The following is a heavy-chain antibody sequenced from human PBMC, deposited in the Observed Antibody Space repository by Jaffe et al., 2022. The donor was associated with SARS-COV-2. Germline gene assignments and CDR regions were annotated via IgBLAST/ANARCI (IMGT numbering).Heavy chain of an antibody. D-gene: IGHD3-3*01. Sequence: QITLKESGPTLVKPTQTLTLTCTFSGFSLSTSGVGVGWIRQPPGKALEWLALIYWDDDKRYSPSLKTRLTITKDTSKNQVVLTMTNMDPVDTATYYCAHRRDLTYYDFWSGYYIDNWFDPWGQGTLVTVSS. J-gene: IGHJ5*02. CDR2: IYWDDDK. CDR1: GFSLSTSGVG. V-gene: IGHV2-5*02. CDR3: AHRRDLTYYDFWSGYYIDNWFDP.